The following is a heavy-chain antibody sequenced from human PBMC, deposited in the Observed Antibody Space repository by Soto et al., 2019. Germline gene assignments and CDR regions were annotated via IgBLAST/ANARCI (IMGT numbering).Heavy chain of an antibody. CDR1: GLGFSGAW. CDR2: IKSKKDGETT. V-gene: IGHV3-15*01. Sequence: GGSLRLSCAASGLGFSGAWMSWVRQAPGKGPEWVGRIKSKKDGETTDYAAPVKGRFTISRDDAKDTLYLQMNSLKNDDTGVYYCTTEGGNSASPWNMHTWGQGTLVTVSS. CDR3: TTEGGNSASPWNMHT. J-gene: IGHJ5*02. D-gene: IGHD1-1*01.